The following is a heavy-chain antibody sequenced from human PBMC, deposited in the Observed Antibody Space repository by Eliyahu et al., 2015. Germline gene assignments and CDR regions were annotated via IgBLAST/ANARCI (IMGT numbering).Heavy chain of an antibody. CDR2: IYPGDSDT. D-gene: IGHD4-17*01. CDR3: ARPRSPWTVTTGFDY. Sequence: EVQLVQSGAEVKKPGXXLKXSCKGSGXSFTXYWIGWVRQMPGKGLEWMGIIYPGDSDTRYSPSFQGQVTISADKSISTAYLQWSSLKASDTAMYYCARPRSPWTVTTGFDYWGQGTLVTVSS. CDR1: GXSFTXYW. V-gene: IGHV5-51*01. J-gene: IGHJ4*02.